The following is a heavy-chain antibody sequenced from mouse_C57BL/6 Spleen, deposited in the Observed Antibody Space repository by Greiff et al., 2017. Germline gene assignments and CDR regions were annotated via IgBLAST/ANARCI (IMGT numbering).Heavy chain of an antibody. CDR1: GYTFTSYW. CDR2: INPSGGYT. J-gene: IGHJ3*01. V-gene: IGHV1-7*01. Sequence: VQGEESGAELVKPGASVKLSCKASGYTFTSYWMHWVKQRPGQGLEWIGYINPSGGYTKYNQKFKDKATLTADKSSSTAYMQLSSLTYEDSAVCYCGRGGTAQAGGFAYWGQGTLVTVFA. CDR3: GRGGTAQAGGFAY. D-gene: IGHD3-2*02.